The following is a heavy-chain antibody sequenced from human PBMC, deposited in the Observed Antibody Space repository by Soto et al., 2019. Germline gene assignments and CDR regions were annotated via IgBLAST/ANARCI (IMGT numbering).Heavy chain of an antibody. Sequence: ASVKVSCKTSGYTFTSFQMHWVRQAPGQGLEWMGIINPGSGSTNYAQKFQGRVTVTSDTSTRTIYMELSSLRSEDTAVYYCANCRLPAIPAAADYWGQGTLVTVSS. J-gene: IGHJ4*02. D-gene: IGHD2-2*01. CDR2: INPGSGST. CDR1: GYTFTSFQ. V-gene: IGHV1-46*01. CDR3: ANCRLPAIPAAADY.